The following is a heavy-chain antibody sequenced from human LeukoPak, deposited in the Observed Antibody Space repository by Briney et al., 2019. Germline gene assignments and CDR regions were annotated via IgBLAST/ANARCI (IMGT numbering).Heavy chain of an antibody. CDR3: ASNTMVRGVIVDY. Sequence: ASVKVSCKVSGYTFTDYYMHWVQQAPGKGLEWMGLVDPEDGETIYAEKFQGRVTITTDESTSTAYMELSSLRSEDTAVYYCASNTMVRGVIVDYWGQGTLVTVSS. CDR2: VDPEDGET. V-gene: IGHV1-69-2*01. J-gene: IGHJ4*02. D-gene: IGHD3-10*01. CDR1: GYTFTDYY.